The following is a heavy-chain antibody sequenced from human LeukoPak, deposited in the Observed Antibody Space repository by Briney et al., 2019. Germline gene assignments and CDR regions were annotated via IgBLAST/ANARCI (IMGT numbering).Heavy chain of an antibody. D-gene: IGHD2-2*01. V-gene: IGHV5-51*01. CDR2: FYPGDSDT. CDR3: ARVAVQDIVVVPAAMDY. Sequence: GESLKISCKGSGYSFTSYWIGWVRQMPGKGLEWMGIFYPGDSDTRYSPSFQGQVTISADKSISPAYLQWSSLQASDTAMYYCARVAVQDIVVVPAAMDYWGQGTVVTVSS. J-gene: IGHJ4*02. CDR1: GYSFTSYW.